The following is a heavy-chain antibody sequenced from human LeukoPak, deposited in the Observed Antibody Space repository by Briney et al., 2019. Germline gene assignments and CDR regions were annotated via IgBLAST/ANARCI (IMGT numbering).Heavy chain of an antibody. D-gene: IGHD5-12*01. Sequence: PSQTLSLTCTVSGGSISSGSYYWSWIRQPAGKGLEWIGRIYSSGSTNYNPSLKSRVTISLDTSKNQFSLKLSSVTAADTAVYYCARLGRGYAIDYWGQGTLVTVSS. J-gene: IGHJ4*02. CDR3: ARLGRGYAIDY. CDR2: IYSSGST. V-gene: IGHV4-61*02. CDR1: GGSISSGSYY.